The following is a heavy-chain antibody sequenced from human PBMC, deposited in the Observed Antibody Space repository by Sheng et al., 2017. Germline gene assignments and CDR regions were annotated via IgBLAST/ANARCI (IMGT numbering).Heavy chain of an antibody. J-gene: IGHJ5*02. CDR3: ARDGCTGGSCYP. CDR2: INHSVST. D-gene: IGHD2-15*01. V-gene: IGHV4-4*02. CDR1: GGSISSSNW. Sequence: QVQLQESGPGLVKPSGTLSLTCAVSGGSISSSNWWSWVRQTPGKGLEWIGEINHSVSTNYNPSLKSRVTISVDKSKNHFSLNLTSVTAADTAVYYCARDGCTGGSCYPWGQGTLVTVSS.